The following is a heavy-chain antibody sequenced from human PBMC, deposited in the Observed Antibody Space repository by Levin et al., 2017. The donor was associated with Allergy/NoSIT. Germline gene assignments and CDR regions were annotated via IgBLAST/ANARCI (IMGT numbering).Heavy chain of an antibody. CDR3: ARQSDNAFNI. CDR1: GNIFSSYS. Sequence: GGSLRLSCAASGNIFSSYSMNWVRQAPGKGLEWVSYISSRSTSIYYADSVKGRFTISRDNAKKSLYLQMNSLRADDTAVYHCARQSDNAFNIWGQGTMVTVSS. CDR2: ISSRSTSI. J-gene: IGHJ3*02. V-gene: IGHV3-48*01.